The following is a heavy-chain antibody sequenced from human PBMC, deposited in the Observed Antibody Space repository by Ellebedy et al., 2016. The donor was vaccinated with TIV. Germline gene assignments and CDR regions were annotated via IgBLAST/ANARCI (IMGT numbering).Heavy chain of an antibody. CDR2: IYYSGST. V-gene: IGHV4-59*01. J-gene: IGHJ5*02. Sequence: GSLRLSCTVSGGSISNYYWSWIRQPPGKGLEWIGYIYYSGSTNYNPSLKSRVTISVDTSKNQFSLKLSSVTAADTAVYYCARGQKYSSSWYEDTNWFDPWGQGTLVTVSS. CDR1: GGSISNYY. CDR3: ARGQKYSSSWYEDTNWFDP. D-gene: IGHD6-13*01.